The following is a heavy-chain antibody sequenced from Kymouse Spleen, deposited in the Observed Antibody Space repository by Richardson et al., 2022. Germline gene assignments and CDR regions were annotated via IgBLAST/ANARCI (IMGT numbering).Heavy chain of an antibody. D-gene: IGHD6-13*01. J-gene: IGHJ6*02. Sequence: EVQLVESGGGLVQPGRSLRLSCAASGFTFDDYAMHWVRQAPGKGLEWVSGISWNSGSIGYADSVKGRFTISRDNAKNSLYLQMNSLRAEDTALYYCAKDILGQQLVQNYYYYGMDVWGQGTTVTVSS. CDR1: GFTFDDYA. V-gene: IGHV3-9*01. CDR2: ISWNSGSI. CDR3: AKDILGQQLVQNYYYYGMDV.